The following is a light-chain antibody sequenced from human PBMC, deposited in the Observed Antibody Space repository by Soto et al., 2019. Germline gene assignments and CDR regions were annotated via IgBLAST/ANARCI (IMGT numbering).Light chain of an antibody. V-gene: IGKV1-5*03. CDR3: QQSSSYEIFA. Sequence: DIQMTQSPSTLSASVGDRVTLTCRASQSVSAWLAWFQQRPGKAPKLLIYKTSNLESGVPSRFSGSGSGTEFTLTISSLQPDDFATYYCQQSSSYEIFAFGPGTKVDIK. CDR2: KTS. CDR1: QSVSAW. J-gene: IGKJ3*01.